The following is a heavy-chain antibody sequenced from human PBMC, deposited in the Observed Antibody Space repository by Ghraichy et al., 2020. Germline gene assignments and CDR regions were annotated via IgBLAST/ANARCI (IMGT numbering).Heavy chain of an antibody. Sequence: SETLSLTCTVSGGSISSYYWSWIRQPPGKGLEWIGYIYYSGRTNYNPSLKRRVTISVDPSKNQFSLKLSSVTAADTAVYYCAREGHTDAFDIWGQGTMVTVSS. J-gene: IGHJ3*02. V-gene: IGHV4-59*01. CDR3: AREGHTDAFDI. CDR1: GGSISSYY. CDR2: IYYSGRT.